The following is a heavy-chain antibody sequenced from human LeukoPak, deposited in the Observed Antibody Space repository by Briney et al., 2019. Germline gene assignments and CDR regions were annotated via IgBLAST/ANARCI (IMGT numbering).Heavy chain of an antibody. Sequence: GGSLRLSCAASGFTFSDYYMSWIRQAPGKGLEWVSYISSSSSYTNYADSVKGRFTISRDNAKNPLYLQMNSLRAEDTAVYYCARARIAAAGPFDYWGQGTLVTVSS. J-gene: IGHJ4*02. V-gene: IGHV3-11*06. CDR3: ARARIAAAGPFDY. CDR1: GFTFSDYY. D-gene: IGHD6-13*01. CDR2: ISSSSSYT.